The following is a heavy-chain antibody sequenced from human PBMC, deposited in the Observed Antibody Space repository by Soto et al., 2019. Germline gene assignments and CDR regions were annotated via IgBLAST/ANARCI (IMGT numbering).Heavy chain of an antibody. D-gene: IGHD6-13*01. CDR1: GGSISSYY. CDR2: IYYSGST. J-gene: IGHJ4*02. CDR3: ASRYSSSSWYLFDY. Sequence: SETLSLTCTVSGGSISSYYWSWIRQPPGKGLEWIGYIYYSGSTNYNPSLKSRVTISVDTSKNQFSLKLSSVTAADTAVFSCASRYSSSSWYLFDYWGQGTLVTVSS. V-gene: IGHV4-59*01.